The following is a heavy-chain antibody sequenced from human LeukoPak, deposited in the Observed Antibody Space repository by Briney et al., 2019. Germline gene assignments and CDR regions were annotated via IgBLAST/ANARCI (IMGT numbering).Heavy chain of an antibody. CDR3: ATVVPGTIFDGSNERLTLPDY. CDR2: MNPNSGNT. CDR1: GYTFTSYD. J-gene: IGHJ4*02. Sequence: GASVKVSCKASGYTFTSYDINWVRQATGQGLEWMGWMNPNSGNTGYAQKFQGRVTMTRNTSISTACMELSSLRSEDTAVYYCATVVPGTIFDGSNERLTLPDYWGQGTLVTVSS. D-gene: IGHD3-10*02. V-gene: IGHV1-8*01.